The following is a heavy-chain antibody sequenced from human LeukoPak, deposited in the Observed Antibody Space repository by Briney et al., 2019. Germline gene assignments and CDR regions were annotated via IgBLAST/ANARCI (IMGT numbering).Heavy chain of an antibody. V-gene: IGHV3-30*18. Sequence: PGGSLRLSCAASGFTFSSYGMHWVRQAPGKGLEWVAVISYDGSNKYYADSVKGRFTISRDNSKNTLYLQMNSLRAEDTAVYYCAKGGSSSWYLLEYWGQGTLVTVSS. CDR3: AKGGSSSWYLLEY. CDR2: ISYDGSNK. D-gene: IGHD6-13*01. CDR1: GFTFSSYG. J-gene: IGHJ4*02.